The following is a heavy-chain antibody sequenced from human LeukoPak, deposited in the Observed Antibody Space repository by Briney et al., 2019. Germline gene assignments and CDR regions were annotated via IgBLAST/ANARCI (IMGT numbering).Heavy chain of an antibody. CDR2: INPNSGGS. D-gene: IGHD4-17*01. J-gene: IGHJ6*02. CDR1: GYTFTDYY. V-gene: IGHV1-2*06. CDR3: ARDDGDDSYYHGMDV. Sequence: ASVKVSCKASGYTFTDYYMHWVRQAPGQGLEWMGRINPNSGGSNYAQKFQGRVTMTRDTSISTAYMALNSLRSDDTAVYYCARDDGDDSYYHGMDVWGQGTTVTVSS.